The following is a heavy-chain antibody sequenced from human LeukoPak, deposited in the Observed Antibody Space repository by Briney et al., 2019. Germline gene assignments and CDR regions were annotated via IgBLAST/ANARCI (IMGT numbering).Heavy chain of an antibody. V-gene: IGHV4-59*11. CDR2: IYYSGST. D-gene: IGHD2-2*01. J-gene: IGHJ5*02. CDR1: GGSISSHY. Sequence: SETLSLTCTVSGGSISSHYWSWIRQPPGKGLEWIGYIYYSGSTKYNPSLKSRVTISIDTSRNQFSLKLTSVTAADTAVYYCARVPHCSSNSCQAWFDPWGQGTLVTVSS. CDR3: ARVPHCSSNSCQAWFDP.